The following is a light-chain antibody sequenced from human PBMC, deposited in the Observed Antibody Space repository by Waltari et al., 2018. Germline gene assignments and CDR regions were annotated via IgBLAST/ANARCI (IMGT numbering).Light chain of an antibody. CDR1: SSNIGSNF. CDR3: ASWDDSLSGGI. Sequence: QSVLTQPPSASGPPGQRVTISCSGSSSNIGSNFVYWYQQFPGTAPKLLIFRNNQRPSGCPDRFSGSKSGSSASLAISGLRSDDEAHYYCASWDDSLSGGIFGGGTEVTVL. CDR2: RNN. V-gene: IGLV1-47*01. J-gene: IGLJ2*01.